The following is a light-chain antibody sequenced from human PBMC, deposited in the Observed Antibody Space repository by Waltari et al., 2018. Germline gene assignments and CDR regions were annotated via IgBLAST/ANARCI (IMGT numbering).Light chain of an antibody. CDR3: QERSNWPGGS. CDR2: DAS. Sequence: EIVLTQSPATLSLSPGDSATLSCRASQSVSSYLAWYQQKPGQAPRLLIYDASNRATGIPARFVGSGSGTDFTLTISSLEPEDFAVYYCQERSNWPGGSFGGGTKVEIK. J-gene: IGKJ4*01. V-gene: IGKV3-11*01. CDR1: QSVSSY.